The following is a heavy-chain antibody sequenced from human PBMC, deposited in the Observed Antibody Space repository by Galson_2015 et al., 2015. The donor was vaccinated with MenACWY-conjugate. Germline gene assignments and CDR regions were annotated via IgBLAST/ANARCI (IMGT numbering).Heavy chain of an antibody. V-gene: IGHV3-21*01. Sequence: SLRLSCAASGFMFSSYSLNWVRQAPGQGLQWVASISSNGNYIYYGDLVEGRFTISRDNAKNSMYLQMNSLTVEDTAVYYCSRVGTIGLDGFDYWGQGTLVTVSS. CDR2: ISSNGNYI. CDR3: SRVGTIGLDGFDY. D-gene: IGHD3-3*01. J-gene: IGHJ4*02. CDR1: GFMFSSYS.